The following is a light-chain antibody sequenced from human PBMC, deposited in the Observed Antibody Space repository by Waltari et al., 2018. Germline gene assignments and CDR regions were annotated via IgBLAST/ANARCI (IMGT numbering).Light chain of an antibody. Sequence: QMTQSPYSLSASVGDRVTITCRASQSISSYLNWYQQKPGKAPKLLIYAASSLQSGVPSRFSGSGSGTDFTLTISSLQPEDFATYYCQQSYSTPRTFGQGTKLEIK. CDR1: QSISSY. J-gene: IGKJ2*01. CDR2: AAS. V-gene: IGKV1-39*01. CDR3: QQSYSTPRT.